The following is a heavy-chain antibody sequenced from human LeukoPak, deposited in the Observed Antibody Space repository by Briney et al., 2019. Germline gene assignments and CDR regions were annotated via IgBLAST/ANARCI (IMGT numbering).Heavy chain of an antibody. CDR3: TRRYYDSSGYFFDY. V-gene: IGHV3-15*07. CDR1: GFTFSNAW. CDR2: IKSKTDGGTT. D-gene: IGHD3-22*01. Sequence: GGSLRLSCAASGFTFSNAWMNWVRQAPGKGLEWVGRIKSKTDGGTTDYAAPVKGRFTISRDDSKNTLYLQMNSLKTEDTAVYYCTRRYYDSSGYFFDYWGQGTLVIVSS. J-gene: IGHJ4*02.